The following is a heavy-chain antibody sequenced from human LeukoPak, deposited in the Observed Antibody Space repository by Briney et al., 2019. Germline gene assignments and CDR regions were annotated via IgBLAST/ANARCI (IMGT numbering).Heavy chain of an antibody. CDR1: GFTFSSYS. Sequence: GGSLRLSCAASGFTFSSYSMNWVRQAPGKGLEWVSFISRDGGTIDYADSVKGRFTISRDNAKNSLYLQMSRLRGEDTAVYYCARKAITVTTFDYWGQGTLVTVSS. CDR3: ARKAITVTTFDY. V-gene: IGHV3-48*04. CDR2: ISRDGGTI. D-gene: IGHD4-17*01. J-gene: IGHJ4*02.